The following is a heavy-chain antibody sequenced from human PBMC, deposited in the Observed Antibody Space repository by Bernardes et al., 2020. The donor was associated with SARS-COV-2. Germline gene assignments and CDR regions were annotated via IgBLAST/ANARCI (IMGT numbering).Heavy chain of an antibody. CDR1: GYTLTELS. Sequence: ASVEVSCKVSGYTLTELSMHWVRQAPGKGLEWMGGFDPEDGETIYAQKFQGRVTMTEDTSTDTAYMELSSLRSEDTAVYYCATGPVVITDNWFDPWGQGTLVTVSS. D-gene: IGHD3-22*01. J-gene: IGHJ5*02. V-gene: IGHV1-24*01. CDR3: ATGPVVITDNWFDP. CDR2: FDPEDGET.